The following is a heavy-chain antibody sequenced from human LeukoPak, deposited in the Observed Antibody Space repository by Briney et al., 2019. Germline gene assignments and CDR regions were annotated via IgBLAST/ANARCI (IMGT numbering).Heavy chain of an antibody. CDR2: IYYSGST. CDR1: GGSISSYY. V-gene: IGHV4-59*01. Sequence: PSETLPLTCTVSGGSISSYYWSWIRQPPGKGLEWMGYIYYSGSTNYNPSLKSRVTISVDTSKNQFSLKLSSVTAADTAVYYCARAGRWEGRPHAFDIWGQGTMVTVSS. J-gene: IGHJ3*02. D-gene: IGHD1-26*01. CDR3: ARAGRWEGRPHAFDI.